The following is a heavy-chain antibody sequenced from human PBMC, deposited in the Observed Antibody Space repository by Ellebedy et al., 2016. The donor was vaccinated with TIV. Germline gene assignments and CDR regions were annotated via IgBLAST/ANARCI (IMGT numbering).Heavy chain of an antibody. D-gene: IGHD3-22*01. J-gene: IGHJ4*02. Sequence: ASVKVSCKASGYTFTSYAMHWVRQAPGQRLEWMGWINAGNGNTKYSQKFQGRVTITRDTSASTAYMELSSLRSEDTAGYYCARSREYYYNSRGFDYWGQGTLVTVSS. CDR3: ARSREYYYNSRGFDY. CDR2: INAGNGNT. V-gene: IGHV1-3*01. CDR1: GYTFTSYA.